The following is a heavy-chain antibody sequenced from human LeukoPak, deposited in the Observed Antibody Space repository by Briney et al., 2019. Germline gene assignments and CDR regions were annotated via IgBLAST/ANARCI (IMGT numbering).Heavy chain of an antibody. CDR2: INPNNGGT. V-gene: IGHV1-2*02. J-gene: IGHJ4*02. CDR1: GFTITRYY. Sequence: ASVKVSCKAFGFTITRYYIHWVRQAPGQGLEWMGCINPNNGGTNSAQKFQGRVTMTRDKYIGTAYMELNRLREDDTAVFYYGRDRPLYQGTFVYWGQGTLVTASS. CDR3: GRDRPLYQGTFVY. D-gene: IGHD2-2*01.